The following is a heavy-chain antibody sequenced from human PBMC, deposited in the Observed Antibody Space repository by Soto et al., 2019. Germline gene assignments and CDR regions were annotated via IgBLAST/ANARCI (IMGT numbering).Heavy chain of an antibody. CDR1: GYSFTSYW. CDR3: ARSSIAARPYYYYGMDV. J-gene: IGHJ6*02. D-gene: IGHD6-6*01. CDR2: IYPGDSDT. V-gene: IGHV5-51*01. Sequence: GESLKISCKGSGYSFTSYWIGGVRQMPGKGLEWMGIIYPGDSDTRYSPSFQGQVTISADKSISTAYLQWSSLKASDTAMYYCARSSIAARPYYYYGMDVWGQGTTVTVSS.